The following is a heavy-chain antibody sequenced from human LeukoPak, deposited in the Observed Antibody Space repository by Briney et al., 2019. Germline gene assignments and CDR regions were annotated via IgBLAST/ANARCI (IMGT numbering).Heavy chain of an antibody. D-gene: IGHD3-22*01. Sequence: SVKVSCKASGYTFTSFDISWVRQAPGQGLEWMGGIIPIFGITNYSQKFQGRVTITADKSTSTAYMELSSLRSEDTAVYYCARDSSGYYYRARFDYWGQGTLVTVSS. J-gene: IGHJ4*02. CDR2: IIPIFGIT. CDR1: GYTFTSFD. CDR3: ARDSSGYYYRARFDY. V-gene: IGHV1-69*10.